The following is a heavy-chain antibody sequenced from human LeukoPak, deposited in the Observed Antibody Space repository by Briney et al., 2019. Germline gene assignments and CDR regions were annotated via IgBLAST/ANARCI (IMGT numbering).Heavy chain of an antibody. J-gene: IGHJ6*02. D-gene: IGHD3-16*01. CDR3: ARVWDYYGMDV. CDR2: ISSSSSYI. CDR1: GFTFSSYS. Sequence: GGSLRLSCAASGFTFSSYSMNWVRQAPGKGLEWVSSISSSSSYIYYADSAKGRFTISRDNAKNSLYLQMNSLRAEDTAVYYCARVWDYYGMDVWGQGTTVTVSS. V-gene: IGHV3-21*01.